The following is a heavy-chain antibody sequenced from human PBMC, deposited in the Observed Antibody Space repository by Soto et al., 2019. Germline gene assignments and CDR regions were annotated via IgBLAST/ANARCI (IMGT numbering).Heavy chain of an antibody. CDR1: GGLISIRNW. V-gene: IGHV4-4*03. D-gene: IGHD6-6*01. CDR2: IYHSGST. J-gene: IGHJ6*02. CDR3: ASLNSSSTGGMDV. Sequence: PETLSLTCAFSGGLISIRNWGSWFRQPPGKGLEWIGEIYHSGSTNYNPSLKSRVTISVDKSKNQFSLKLSSVNAADTAVYYCASLNSSSTGGMDVWGQGTTVTVS.